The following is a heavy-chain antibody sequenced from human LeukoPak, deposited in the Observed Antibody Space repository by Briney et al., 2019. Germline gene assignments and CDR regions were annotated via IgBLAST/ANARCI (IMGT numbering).Heavy chain of an antibody. D-gene: IGHD1-26*01. Sequence: PGGSLRLSCAASGFTLSSYWMHWVRQAPGKGLVWVSRINSDESSTTYVDSVKGRFTISRDSAKNTLYLQMDSLRVEDTAVYFCARGAHVLDIWGQGTMVTVSS. CDR1: GFTLSSYW. J-gene: IGHJ3*02. CDR2: INSDESST. CDR3: ARGAHVLDI. V-gene: IGHV3-74*03.